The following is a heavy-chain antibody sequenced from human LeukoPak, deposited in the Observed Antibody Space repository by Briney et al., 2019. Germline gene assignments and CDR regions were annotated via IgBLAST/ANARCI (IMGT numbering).Heavy chain of an antibody. CDR3: ARLSAAAGSIKY. CDR1: VFTFDDYG. J-gene: IGHJ4*02. CDR2: INWNGGST. V-gene: IGHV3-20*04. D-gene: IGHD6-13*01. Sequence: PGGSQRLSRAASVFTFDDYGMRWVRQPPAKGLEWVSGINWNGGSTGYADSLKGRFTNSRDNAKNSLYLQMNSLRAEDTALYYCARLSAAAGSIKYWGQGTLVTVSS.